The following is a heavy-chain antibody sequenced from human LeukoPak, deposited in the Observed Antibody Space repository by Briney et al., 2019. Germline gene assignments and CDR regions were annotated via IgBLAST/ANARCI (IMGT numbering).Heavy chain of an antibody. V-gene: IGHV3-48*03. CDR3: AREGGYPNWFDP. J-gene: IGHJ5*02. Sequence: PGGSLRLSCAASGFTFSTYEMNWVRQAPGKGLEWVSYISSSGSTIYYADSVKGRFTISRDNAKNSLYLQMNSLRAEDTAVYCCAREGGYPNWFDPWGQGTLVTVSS. CDR2: ISSSGSTI. CDR1: GFTFSTYE. D-gene: IGHD5-12*01.